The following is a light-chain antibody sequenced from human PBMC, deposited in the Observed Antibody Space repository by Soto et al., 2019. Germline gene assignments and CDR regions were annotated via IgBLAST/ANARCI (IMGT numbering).Light chain of an antibody. CDR1: QSVSHNY. Sequence: EIVLTQSPGTPSLSPGGRATLSCRASQSVSHNYLAWYQQKPGQAPRLLIYGASTRATGIPATFSGSGSGTDFTLTISSLQSEDFAVYYCQQYYDWPITFGQGTRLEIK. J-gene: IGKJ5*01. CDR2: GAS. CDR3: QQYYDWPIT. V-gene: IGKV3-15*01.